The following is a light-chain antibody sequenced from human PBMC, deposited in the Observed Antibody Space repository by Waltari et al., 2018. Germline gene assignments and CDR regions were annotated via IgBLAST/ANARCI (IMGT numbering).Light chain of an antibody. J-gene: IGKJ3*01. CDR1: QALSTY. V-gene: IGKV1-9*01. CDR3: QQLNSYPREFT. CDR2: AAS. Sequence: IQLTQSPSSLSASVGDRVTNTCRASQALSTYLAWYQQKPGKAPKLLIYAASTLQSGVPSRFSGSGSGTDFTLTISSLQPEDFATYYCQQLNSYPREFTFGPGTKVDIK.